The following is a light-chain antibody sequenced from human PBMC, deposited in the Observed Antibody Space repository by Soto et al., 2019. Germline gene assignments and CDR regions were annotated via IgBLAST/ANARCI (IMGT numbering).Light chain of an antibody. CDR2: SAS. Sequence: DIQMTQSPSSLSTSIGDRVTITCRASQRINIYLNWYRQKPGKAPELLIYSASNLQSGVPSRFSGSGSGTDFTLTISSLQSEDFATYYCQQSFSTPTFGQGTRLEIK. CDR3: QQSFSTPT. CDR1: QRINIY. V-gene: IGKV1-39*01. J-gene: IGKJ5*01.